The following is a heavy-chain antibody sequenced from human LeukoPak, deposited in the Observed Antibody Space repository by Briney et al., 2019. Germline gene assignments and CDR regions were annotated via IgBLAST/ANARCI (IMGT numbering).Heavy chain of an antibody. V-gene: IGHV4-59*01. J-gene: IGHJ5*02. CDR3: ARTVVAAFVCRFDP. D-gene: IGHD2-15*01. Sequence: SGTLSLTCTVSGGSISSYYWSWIRQPPGKGLEWIGYIYYSGSTNYNPSLKSRVTISVDTSKNQFSLKLSSVTAADTAVYYCARTVVAAFVCRFDPWGQGTLVTVSS. CDR2: IYYSGST. CDR1: GGSISSYY.